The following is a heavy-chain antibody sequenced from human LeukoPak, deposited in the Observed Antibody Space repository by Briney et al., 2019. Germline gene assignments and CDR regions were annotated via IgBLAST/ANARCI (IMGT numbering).Heavy chain of an antibody. V-gene: IGHV3-74*01. CDR3: TRVGYCATTSCRTAFDI. Sequence: GGSLRLSCAVSGFTFSSYWMHWVRQAPGKGLAWVSRINTDGSSTSYADSVKGRFTISRDNAKNTLYLQMNSLRVEDTAVYFCTRVGYCATTSCRTAFDIWGQGTTVTVSS. D-gene: IGHD2-2*03. CDR1: GFTFSSYW. CDR2: INTDGSST. J-gene: IGHJ3*02.